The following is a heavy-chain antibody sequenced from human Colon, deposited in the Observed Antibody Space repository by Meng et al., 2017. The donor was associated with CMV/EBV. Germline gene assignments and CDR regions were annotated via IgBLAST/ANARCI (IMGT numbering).Heavy chain of an antibody. CDR1: GFNFNKFG. CDR2: LHFDGSIE. V-gene: IGHV3-30*02. Sequence: GESLKISCAASGFNFNKFGMYWVRQAPGRGLEWVAFLHFDGSIEYYTDSVKGRFTISRDNSKNTLYLQMNSLRPEDTALYYCAKAHGDSDGSNWWSVYNWFDPWGQGSLVTVSS. D-gene: IGHD2-8*02. J-gene: IGHJ5*02. CDR3: AKAHGDSDGSNWWSVYNWFDP.